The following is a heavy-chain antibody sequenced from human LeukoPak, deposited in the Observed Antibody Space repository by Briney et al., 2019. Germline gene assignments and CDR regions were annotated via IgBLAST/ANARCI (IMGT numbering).Heavy chain of an antibody. CDR2: IYYSGST. Sequence: KPSETLSLTCTVSGASITSSGYYWGWIRQPPGKGLEWIGSIYYSGSTYYNPSLKSRVTISVDTSKNQFSLKLSSVTAADTAVYYCARDYQGGYGDKTVDYWGQGTLVTVSS. CDR3: ARDYQGGYGDKTVDY. D-gene: IGHD5-18*01. CDR1: GASITSSGYY. V-gene: IGHV4-39*07. J-gene: IGHJ4*02.